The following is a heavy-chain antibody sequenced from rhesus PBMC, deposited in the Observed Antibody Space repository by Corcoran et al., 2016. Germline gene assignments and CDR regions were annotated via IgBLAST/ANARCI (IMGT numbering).Heavy chain of an antibody. J-gene: IGHJ4*01. V-gene: IGHV4S11*01. Sequence: QVPLQESGPGLVKPVATLSLTGAVSGCSISSHYWSWIRPAPGRALEWIGYIDGSGRSTKYNPSLKSRVTLSVDTSKNQLSLKLSSVTAADTAVYYCASPHYYDRGYFDYWGQGVLVTVSS. CDR1: GCSISSHY. CDR2: IDGSGRST. CDR3: ASPHYYDRGYFDY. D-gene: IGHD3-28*01.